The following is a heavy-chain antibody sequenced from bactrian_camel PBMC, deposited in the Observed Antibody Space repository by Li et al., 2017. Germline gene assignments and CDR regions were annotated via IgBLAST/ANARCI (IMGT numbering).Heavy chain of an antibody. CDR1: GLTSSSSC. CDR2: IHSDGRT. V-gene: IGHV3S55*01. CDR3: AASSSEKGLLFRLLAPIPDSY. D-gene: IGHD3*01. Sequence: HVQLVESGGGSVQAGGSLRLSCAADGLTSSSSCMGWFRQAPGKERERVAAIHSDGRTSYADSVKGRFTISKDNAKNTLYLRMNSLKPEDTAMYYCAASSSEKGLLFRLLAPIPDSYWGQGTQVTVS. J-gene: IGHJ4*01.